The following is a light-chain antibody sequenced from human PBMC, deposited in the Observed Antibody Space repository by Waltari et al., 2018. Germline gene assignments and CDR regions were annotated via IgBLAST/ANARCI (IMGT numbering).Light chain of an antibody. CDR2: LNSDGSH. J-gene: IGLJ2*01. CDR3: QTWGTGIWVV. V-gene: IGLV4-69*01. Sequence: QLVLTQSPSASASLGASVKLTCTLSSGHSRYATAWHHQQPEKGPRYLMKLNSDGSHSKGDGVPDRFSGSSSGAERYLTISSLQSEDEADYYCQTWGTGIWVVFGGGTKLTVL. CDR1: SGHSRYA.